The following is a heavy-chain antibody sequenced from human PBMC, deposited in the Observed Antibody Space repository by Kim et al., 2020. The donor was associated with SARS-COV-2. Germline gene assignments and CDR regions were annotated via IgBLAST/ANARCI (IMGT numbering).Heavy chain of an antibody. CDR1: GFTFSTYA. J-gene: IGHJ4*02. V-gene: IGHV3-30-3*01. CDR2: ISYDGSNK. D-gene: IGHD3-9*01. Sequence: GGSLRLSCAASGFTFSTYAMHWVRQAPGKGLEWVAVISYDGSNKYYADSVKGRFTISRDNSKNTLYLQMNSLRAEDTAVYYCARSYRPFDWQDFDYWGQGTLVTVSS. CDR3: ARSYRPFDWQDFDY.